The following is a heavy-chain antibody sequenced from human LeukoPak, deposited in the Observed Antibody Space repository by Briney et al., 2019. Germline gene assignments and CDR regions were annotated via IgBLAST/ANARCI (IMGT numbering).Heavy chain of an antibody. CDR3: AKDIVDTAMVTGFDY. CDR1: GFTFDDYA. J-gene: IGHJ4*02. CDR2: ISGDGGST. Sequence: SGGSLRLSCAASGFTFDDYAMHCVRQAPGKGLEWVSLISGDGGSTYYADSVKGRFTISRDNSKNSLYLQMNSLRTEDTALYYCAKDIVDTAMVTGFDYLGQGTLVTVSS. D-gene: IGHD5-18*01. V-gene: IGHV3-43*02.